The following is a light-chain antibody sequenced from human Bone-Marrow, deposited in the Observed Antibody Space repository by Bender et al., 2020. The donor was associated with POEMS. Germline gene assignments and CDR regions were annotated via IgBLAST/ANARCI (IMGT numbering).Light chain of an antibody. CDR3: CSYAGSYVV. J-gene: IGLJ2*01. Sequence: QSALTQPASVSGSPGQSITISCTGTSNDVGNYEYVSWYQHHPGKAPKVIIYDVSNRPSGVSYRFSASKSDNTASLTISGLQAEDEADYYCCSYAGSYVVFGGGTKLTVL. CDR1: SNDVGNYEY. V-gene: IGLV2-14*03. CDR2: DVS.